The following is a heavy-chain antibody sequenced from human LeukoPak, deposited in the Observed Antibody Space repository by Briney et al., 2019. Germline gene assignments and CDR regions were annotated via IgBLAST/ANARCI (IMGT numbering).Heavy chain of an antibody. CDR2: ISSSSSTI. CDR1: GFTFSSYS. Sequence: GGSLRLSCAASGFTFSSYSMNWVRQAPGKGLEWVSYISSSSSTIYYADSVKGRFTISRDNAKNSLYLQMNSLRAEDTAVYYCAGAYYYYMDVWGKGTTVTVSS. V-gene: IGHV3-48*01. J-gene: IGHJ6*03. CDR3: AGAYYYYMDV.